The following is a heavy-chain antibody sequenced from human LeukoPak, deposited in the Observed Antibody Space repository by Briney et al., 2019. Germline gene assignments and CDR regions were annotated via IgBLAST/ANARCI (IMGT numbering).Heavy chain of an antibody. CDR1: GGSISSYY. D-gene: IGHD3-10*01. CDR2: IYYSGST. V-gene: IGHV4-59*01. Sequence: SETLSLTCTVSGGSISSYYWSWIRQPPGKGLEWIGYIYYSGSTNYNPSLKSRVTISVDTSKNQFSLKLSSVTVADTAVYYCARGGADGSGSYPYYYYYMDVWGKGTTVTISS. CDR3: ARGGADGSGSYPYYYYYMDV. J-gene: IGHJ6*03.